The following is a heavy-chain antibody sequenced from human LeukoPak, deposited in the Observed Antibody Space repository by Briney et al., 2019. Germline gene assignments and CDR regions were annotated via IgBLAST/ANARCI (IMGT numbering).Heavy chain of an antibody. D-gene: IGHD1-26*01. CDR2: ILYSGRT. V-gene: IGHV4-39*01. CDR1: GDSISSSRFY. J-gene: IGHJ4*02. Sequence: PSETLSLTCTVSGDSISSSRFYWALIRQPPGKGLEWIGSILYSGRTFYNPSLKSRVTISVDTSKNQFSLRLGSVTASDTAVYYCARRDVGATIDYWGQGILVTVSS. CDR3: ARRDVGATIDY.